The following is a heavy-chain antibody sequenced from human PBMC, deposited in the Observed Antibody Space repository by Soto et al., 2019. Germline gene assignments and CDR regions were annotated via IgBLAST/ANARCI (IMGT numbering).Heavy chain of an antibody. CDR3: ATEKWVQFYFYYGLDV. CDR1: GFSFSSYW. D-gene: IGHD5-18*01. Sequence: EVQLVESGGGLVQPGGSLRLSCLTSGFSFSSYWMSWVRQAPGKGLEWVANIKQNGTEKFYVDSVKGRFTISRDNAKNSLYLEMNSLRAEDTAVYYCATEKWVQFYFYYGLDVWDQGTTVTVSS. CDR2: IKQNGTEK. J-gene: IGHJ6*02. V-gene: IGHV3-7*01.